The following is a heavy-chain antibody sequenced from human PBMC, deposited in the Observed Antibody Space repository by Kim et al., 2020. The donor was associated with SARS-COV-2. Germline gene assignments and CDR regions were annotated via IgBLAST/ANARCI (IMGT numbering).Heavy chain of an antibody. V-gene: IGHV4-4*07. D-gene: IGHD6-19*01. CDR3: ARDRKQWLVRYFDY. J-gene: IGHJ4*02. Sequence: PSLKGRVTMSVDPSKNQFSLKLSAVTAADTAVYYCARDRKQWLVRYFDYWGQGTLVTVSS.